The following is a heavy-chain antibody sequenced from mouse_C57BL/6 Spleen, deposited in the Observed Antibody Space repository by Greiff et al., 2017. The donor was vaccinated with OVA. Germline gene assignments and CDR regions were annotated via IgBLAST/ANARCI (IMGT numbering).Heavy chain of an antibody. V-gene: IGHV5-4*01. D-gene: IGHD1-1*01. CDR1: GFTFSSYA. Sequence: EVQLKESGGGLVKPGGSLKLSCAASGFTFSSYAMSWVRQTPEKRLEWVATISDGGSYTYYPDNVKGRFTISRDNAKNNLYLQMSHLKSEDTAMYYCARDMGLRAMDYWGQGTSVTVSS. CDR3: ARDMGLRAMDY. CDR2: ISDGGSYT. J-gene: IGHJ4*01.